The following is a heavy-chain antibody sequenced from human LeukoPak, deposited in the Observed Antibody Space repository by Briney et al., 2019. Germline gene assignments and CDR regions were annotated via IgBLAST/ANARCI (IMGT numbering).Heavy chain of an antibody. V-gene: IGHV4-34*01. CDR2: INHSGST. CDR1: GGSFSGYY. J-gene: IGHJ3*02. CDR3: ATSETFWSGDAFDI. Sequence: SETLSLTCAVYGGSFSGYYWSWIRQPPGKGLEWIGEINHSGSTNYNPSLKSRVTISVDTSKNQFSLKLSSVTAADTAAYYCATSETFWSGDAFDIWGQGTMVTVSS. D-gene: IGHD3-3*01.